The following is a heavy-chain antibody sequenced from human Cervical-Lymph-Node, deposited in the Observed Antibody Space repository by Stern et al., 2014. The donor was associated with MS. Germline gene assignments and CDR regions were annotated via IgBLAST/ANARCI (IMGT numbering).Heavy chain of an antibody. CDR3: ALGGFGHYFEY. CDR1: GGNFSSSD. J-gene: IGHJ4*02. CDR2: IIPIIGTA. Sequence: VEMVQYGAEVQKPGSSVKVSCRASGGNFSSSDISWVRQGPGQGLEWMGDIIPIIGTANYAQKYQGRVTITADESTSTAYMELSSLRSEDTAIYYCALGGFGHYFEYWGQGTLVTVSS. D-gene: IGHD3-10*01. V-gene: IGHV1-69*01.